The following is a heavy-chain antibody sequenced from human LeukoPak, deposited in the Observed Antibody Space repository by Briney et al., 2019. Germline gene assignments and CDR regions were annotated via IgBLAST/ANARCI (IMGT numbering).Heavy chain of an antibody. CDR2: IYYTGKT. D-gene: IGHD3-10*01. Sequence: PSETLSLTCTVSGDSVSNGNYYWSWLRQPPGKALEWIGYIYYTGKTYYNPSLEGRVTILVDTSRNHFSVKLSSVTAADTAVYYCARSQNYYGSGDYWSQGALVTVSS. CDR1: GDSVSNGNYY. J-gene: IGHJ4*02. V-gene: IGHV4-61*03. CDR3: ARSQNYYGSGDY.